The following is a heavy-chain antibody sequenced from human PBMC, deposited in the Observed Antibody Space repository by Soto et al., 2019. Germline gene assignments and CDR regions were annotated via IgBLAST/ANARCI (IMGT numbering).Heavy chain of an antibody. J-gene: IGHJ6*02. D-gene: IGHD6-13*01. CDR1: GFTFSDYY. CDR2: ISSSGSTI. CDR3: ARGSIAAAGTPYYYYYGMDV. Sequence: GGSLRLSCAASGFTFSDYYMSWIRQAPGKGLEWVSYISSSGSTIYYADSVKGRFTISRDNAKNSLYLQMNSLRAEDTAVYYCARGSIAAAGTPYYYYYGMDVWGQGTTV. V-gene: IGHV3-11*01.